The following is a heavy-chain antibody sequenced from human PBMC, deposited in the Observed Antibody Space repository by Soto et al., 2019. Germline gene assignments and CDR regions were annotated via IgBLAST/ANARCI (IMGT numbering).Heavy chain of an antibody. CDR3: ARRGRSSSAPGYGMDV. J-gene: IGHJ6*02. V-gene: IGHV5-51*01. CDR2: IYPGDSDT. CDR1: GYSFTSYW. Sequence: PGESLKIFCKGSGYSFTSYWIGWVRQMPGKGLEWMGIIYPGDSDTRYSPSFQGQVTISADKSISTAYLQWSSLKASDTAMYYCARRGRSSSAPGYGMDVWGQGTTVTVSS. D-gene: IGHD6-6*01.